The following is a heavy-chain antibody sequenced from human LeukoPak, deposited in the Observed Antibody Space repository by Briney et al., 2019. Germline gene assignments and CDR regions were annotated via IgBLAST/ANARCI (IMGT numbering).Heavy chain of an antibody. CDR2: IRSDGNYK. D-gene: IGHD6-13*01. Sequence: PGGSLRLSCAASGFTFSSYGMHWVRQAPGKGLEWVAFIRSDGNYKYYADSVKGRFTISRDNAKNTLYLQMNSLRAEDTAVYYCTRRAAALDAFDIWGQGTMVTVSS. V-gene: IGHV3-30*02. CDR1: GFTFSSYG. CDR3: TRRAAALDAFDI. J-gene: IGHJ3*02.